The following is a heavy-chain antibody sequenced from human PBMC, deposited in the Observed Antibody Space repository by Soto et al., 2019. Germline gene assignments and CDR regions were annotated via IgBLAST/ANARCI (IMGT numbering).Heavy chain of an antibody. CDR3: AKDLQYNGYYDTDY. Sequence: GGSLRLSCAASGFPFMSYGMHWVRQAPGKGLEWVAAISDDGTNKYYADSVKGRFTIFRDNSKNTLYLQMNSLRIDDTAVFYCAKDLQYNGYYDTDYWGQGTLVTVSS. J-gene: IGHJ4*02. CDR1: GFPFMSYG. CDR2: ISDDGTNK. D-gene: IGHD3-22*01. V-gene: IGHV3-30*18.